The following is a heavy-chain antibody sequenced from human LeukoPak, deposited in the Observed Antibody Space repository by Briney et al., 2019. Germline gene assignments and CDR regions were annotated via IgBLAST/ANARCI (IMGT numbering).Heavy chain of an antibody. J-gene: IGHJ4*02. CDR2: IYPGDFDT. V-gene: IGHV5-51*01. D-gene: IGHD2-2*02. CDR3: ARATVQYCSSTSCSTHRYFDY. Sequence: GESLKISCKGSGYSFTSYWIGWVRQMPGKGLEWMGIIYPGDFDTRYSPSFQGQVTISADKSISTAYLQWSSLKASDTAMYYCARATVQYCSSTSCSTHRYFDYWGQGTLVTVSS. CDR1: GYSFTSYW.